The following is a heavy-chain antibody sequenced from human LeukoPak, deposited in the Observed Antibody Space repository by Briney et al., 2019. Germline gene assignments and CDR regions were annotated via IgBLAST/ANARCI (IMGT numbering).Heavy chain of an antibody. CDR3: AKVPPINGYDPYYYYGMDV. CDR1: GFTFSSYA. CDR2: ITSSGGST. V-gene: IGHV3-23*01. Sequence: GGSLRLSCAASGFTFSSYAMSWVRQAPGKGLEWVSTITSSGGSTYYADSVKGRFTISRDNSKNTLYLQMNSLRAEDTAVYYCAKVPPINGYDPYYYYGMDVWGKGTTVTVSS. J-gene: IGHJ6*04. D-gene: IGHD5-12*01.